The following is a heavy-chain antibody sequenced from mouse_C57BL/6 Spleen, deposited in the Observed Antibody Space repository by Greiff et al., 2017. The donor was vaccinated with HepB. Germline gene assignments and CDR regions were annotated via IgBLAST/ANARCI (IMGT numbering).Heavy chain of an antibody. D-gene: IGHD4-1*01. Sequence: EVMLVESGGGLVQPGGSLKLSCAASGFTFSDYYMYWVRQTPEKRLEWVAYISNGGGSTYYPDTVKGRFTISRDNAKNTLYLQMSRLKSEDTAMYYCARQRTGRVWYFDVWGTGTTVTVSS. J-gene: IGHJ1*03. CDR1: GFTFSDYY. CDR2: ISNGGGST. V-gene: IGHV5-12*01. CDR3: ARQRTGRVWYFDV.